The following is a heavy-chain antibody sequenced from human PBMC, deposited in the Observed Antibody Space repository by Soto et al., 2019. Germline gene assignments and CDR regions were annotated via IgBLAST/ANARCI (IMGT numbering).Heavy chain of an antibody. Sequence: SETLSLTCAVSGGSISSGNWWSWVRQPPGKGLEWIGQIYHTGTTDYNPSLKSRVTISIDRSKNQFSLKLSSVTAADTAVYYCARVPGDWGKGILGTVAS. D-gene: IGHD2-2*01. CDR3: ARVPGD. J-gene: IGHJ4*02. CDR2: IYHTGTT. CDR1: GGSISSGNW. V-gene: IGHV4-4*02.